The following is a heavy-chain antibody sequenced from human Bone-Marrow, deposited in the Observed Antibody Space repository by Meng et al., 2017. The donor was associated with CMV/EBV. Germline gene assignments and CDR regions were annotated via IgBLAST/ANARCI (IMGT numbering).Heavy chain of an antibody. J-gene: IGHJ6*02. CDR3: AREGRYYDFWSGYYKGTYYYYYGMDV. Sequence: SETLSLTCAVYGGSFSGYYWSWIRQPPGKGLEWIGEINHSGSTNYNPSLKSRVTISVDTSKNQFSLKLSSVTAADTAVYYCAREGRYYDFWSGYYKGTYYYYYGMDVWGQGPTVTVSS. CDR2: INHSGST. V-gene: IGHV4-34*01. D-gene: IGHD3-3*01. CDR1: GGSFSGYY.